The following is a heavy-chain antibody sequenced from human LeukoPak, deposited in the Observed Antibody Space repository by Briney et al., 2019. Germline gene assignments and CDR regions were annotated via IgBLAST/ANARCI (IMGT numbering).Heavy chain of an antibody. CDR3: ARDRARDYGKSDY. Sequence: PGGSLRLSCATSGFTFSSYSMNWVRQAPGKGLEWVSSISSSSSYIYYADSVKGRFTISRDNAKNSLYLQMNSLRAEDTAVYYCARDRARDYGKSDYWGQGTLVTVSS. V-gene: IGHV3-21*01. D-gene: IGHD4-17*01. CDR1: GFTFSSYS. J-gene: IGHJ4*02. CDR2: ISSSSSYI.